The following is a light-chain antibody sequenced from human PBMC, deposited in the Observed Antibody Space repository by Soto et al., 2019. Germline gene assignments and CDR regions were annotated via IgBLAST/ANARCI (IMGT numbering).Light chain of an antibody. V-gene: IGLV2-14*01. CDR3: FSYTSSGTYV. CDR1: SSDVGNYKY. CDR2: EVS. J-gene: IGLJ1*01. Sequence: QSVLTQPASVSGSPGQSITISCTGTSSDVGNYKYVSWYQQHPGKAPKLMIYEVSNRPSGVSNRFSGSKSGNTASLTISGLQAEDETDYYCFSYTSSGTYVFGTGTKVTFL.